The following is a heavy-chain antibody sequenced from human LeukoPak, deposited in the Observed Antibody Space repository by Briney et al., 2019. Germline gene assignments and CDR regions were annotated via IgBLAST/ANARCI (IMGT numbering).Heavy chain of an antibody. V-gene: IGHV4-34*01. CDR3: ARGRLFSGYRGNVGHEDFDY. D-gene: IGHD5-12*01. CDR2: INQGGTT. CDR1: GASISSYY. Sequence: SETLSLTCTVSGASISSYYWSWIRQPPGKGLEWIGEINQGGTTNYNPSLRSRVTILIDTSRNQFSLRLSSVTAADTAVYYCARGRLFSGYRGNVGHEDFDYWGQGSLVTVSS. J-gene: IGHJ4*02.